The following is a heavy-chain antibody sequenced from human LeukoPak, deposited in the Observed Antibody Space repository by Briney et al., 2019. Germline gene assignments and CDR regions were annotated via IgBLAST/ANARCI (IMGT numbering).Heavy chain of an antibody. V-gene: IGHV4-4*07. CDR1: GGSNSSYY. CDR2: IYTSGST. Sequence: PSETLSLTCTVSGGSNSSYYWSWIRQAAGKGLEWIGRIYTSGSTNYNPSLKSRVTMSVDMSKNQFSLNLTSVTAADTAVYYCARETGSSRSFDPWGQGTLVTVSS. D-gene: IGHD6-13*01. J-gene: IGHJ5*02. CDR3: ARETGSSRSFDP.